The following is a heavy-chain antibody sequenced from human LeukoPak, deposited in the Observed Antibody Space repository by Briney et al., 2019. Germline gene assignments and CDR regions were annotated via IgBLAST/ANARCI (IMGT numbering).Heavy chain of an antibody. CDR2: VYHSGST. J-gene: IGHJ4*02. CDR1: GASLTRSNW. Sequence: PSETLSLTCAVSGASLTRSNWWTWLRQSPGKGLEWIGAVYHSGSTNYNPSLESRVALSVDKSRNHFSLTLNSVTAADTAVYFCARAGSWSFFDSWGQGILVTVSS. D-gene: IGHD6-13*01. CDR3: ARAGSWSFFDS. V-gene: IGHV4-4*02.